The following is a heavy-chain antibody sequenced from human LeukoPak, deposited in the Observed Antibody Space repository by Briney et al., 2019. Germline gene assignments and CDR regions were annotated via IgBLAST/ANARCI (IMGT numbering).Heavy chain of an antibody. J-gene: IGHJ4*02. CDR2: IIPILGIA. CDR3: ATDRDGYMSYFDY. D-gene: IGHD5-24*01. V-gene: IGHV1-69*02. CDR1: GGTFSSYT. Sequence: SVKVSCKASGGTFSSYTISWVRQAPGQGLEWMGRIIPILGIANYAQKFQGRVTITADKSTSTAYMELSSLRSEDTAVYYCATDRDGYMSYFDYWGQGTLVTVSS.